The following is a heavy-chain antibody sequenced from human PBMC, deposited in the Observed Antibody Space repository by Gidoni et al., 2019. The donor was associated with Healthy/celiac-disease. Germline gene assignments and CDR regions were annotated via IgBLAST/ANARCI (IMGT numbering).Heavy chain of an antibody. CDR3: ARGSGVGEYDAERGAFDI. CDR1: GGSLSSGGYY. CDR2: IYYSGST. Sequence: QVQLQESGPGLVKPSQTLSLTCTVSGGSLSSGGYYWSWIRQHPGKGLEWIGYIYYSGSTYYNPSLKSRVTISVDTSKNQFSLKLSSVTAADTAVYYCARGSGVGEYDAERGAFDIWGQGTMVTVSS. J-gene: IGHJ3*02. V-gene: IGHV4-31*03. D-gene: IGHD3-10*01.